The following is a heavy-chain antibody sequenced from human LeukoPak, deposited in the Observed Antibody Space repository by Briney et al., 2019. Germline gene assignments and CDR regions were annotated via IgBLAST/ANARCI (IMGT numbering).Heavy chain of an antibody. CDR3: ARSYCSSTSCSYYFDY. J-gene: IGHJ4*02. CDR2: ISSSSSYI. CDR1: GFTFSSYS. V-gene: IGHV3-21*01. Sequence: NPGGSLRLSCAASGFTFSSYSMNWVRQAPGKGLEWVSSISSSSSYIYYADSVKGRFTISRDNAKNSLYLQMNSLRAEDTAVYYCARSYCSSTSCSYYFDYWGQGTLVTVSS. D-gene: IGHD2-2*01.